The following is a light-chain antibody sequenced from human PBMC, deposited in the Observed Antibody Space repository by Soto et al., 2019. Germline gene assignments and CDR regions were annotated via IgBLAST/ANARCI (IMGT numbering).Light chain of an antibody. CDR1: QGISSW. CDR3: QHYNSYSEA. Sequence: DFPMSQSTSYVSASVGDRVTIICRASQGISSWLAWYQQKTGKXPXLLTYAASSLQSGVPSRFSGSGSGTKFTLPISSLQPNNVATISCQHYNSYSEAFGKGTRWIS. V-gene: IGKV1D-16*01. J-gene: IGKJ1*01. CDR2: AAS.